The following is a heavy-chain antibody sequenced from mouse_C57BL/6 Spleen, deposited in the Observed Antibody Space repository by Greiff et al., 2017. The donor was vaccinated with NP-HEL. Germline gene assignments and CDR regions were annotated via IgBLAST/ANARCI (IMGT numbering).Heavy chain of an antibody. J-gene: IGHJ3*01. D-gene: IGHD2-2*01. CDR1: GYSITSGYY. CDR3: ARDDGYDRAWFAY. V-gene: IGHV3-6*01. Sequence: ESGPGLVKPSQSLSLTCSVTGYSITSGYYWNWIRQFPGNKLEWMGYISYDGSNNYNPSLKNRISITRDTSKNQFFLKLNSVTTEDTATYYCARDDGYDRAWFAYWGQGTLVTVSA. CDR2: ISYDGSN.